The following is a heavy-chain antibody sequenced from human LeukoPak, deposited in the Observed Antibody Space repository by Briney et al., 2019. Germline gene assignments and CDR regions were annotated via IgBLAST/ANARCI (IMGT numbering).Heavy chain of an antibody. J-gene: IGHJ4*02. Sequence: GGSLRLSCAASGFAFSTYGMDWVRQAPGKGLEWVAYIRSDGGNKNYADSVKGRFTISKDNSKNTLYLLMNSLRTEDTAVYYCVKRAAGIAGNYFDHWCQGTLVTVSS. CDR2: IRSDGGNK. D-gene: IGHD6-25*01. CDR3: VKRAAGIAGNYFDH. CDR1: GFAFSTYG. V-gene: IGHV3-30*02.